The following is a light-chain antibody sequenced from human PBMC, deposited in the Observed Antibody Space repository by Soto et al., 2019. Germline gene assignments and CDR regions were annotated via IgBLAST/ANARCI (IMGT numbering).Light chain of an antibody. CDR2: EVT. V-gene: IGLV2-8*01. CDR1: SSGVGGYDY. Sequence: QSVLTQPPSASGSPGQSVTISCTGTSSGVGGYDYVSWYQQHPGKAPKLMIYEVTKRPSGVPDRFSGSKSGNTASLTVSGFHAEDEADYYCSSYAGRNNFVFGTGNEVSVL. J-gene: IGLJ1*01. CDR3: SSYAGRNNFV.